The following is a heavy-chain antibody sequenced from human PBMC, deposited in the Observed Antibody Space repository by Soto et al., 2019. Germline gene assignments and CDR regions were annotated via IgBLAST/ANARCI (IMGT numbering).Heavy chain of an antibody. V-gene: IGHV4-59*01. Sequence: SETLSLTCTVSGGSISSYYWSWIRQSPGKGLEWIGYIYYSGSTNYNPSLKSRVTISVDTSKNQLSLKLSSVTAADTAVYYCARVPDLTYFDYWGQGTLVTVSS. CDR1: GGSISSYY. D-gene: IGHD2-21*02. J-gene: IGHJ4*02. CDR2: IYYSGST. CDR3: ARVPDLTYFDY.